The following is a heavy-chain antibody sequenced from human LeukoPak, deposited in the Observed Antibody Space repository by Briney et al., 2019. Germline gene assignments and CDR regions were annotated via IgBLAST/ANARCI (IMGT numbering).Heavy chain of an antibody. V-gene: IGHV4-59*08. CDR2: IYYSGNT. J-gene: IGHJ4*02. CDR1: GGSISIYY. D-gene: IGHD2-2*02. CDR3: ARRYTASPGERFDY. Sequence: PSETLSLTCTVSGGSISIYYWSWIRQPPGKGLEWIGYIYYSGNTNYNPSLSSRVTISLDTSKSQFSLMLRSLTAADTAMYYCARRYTASPGERFDYWGQGILVTVSS.